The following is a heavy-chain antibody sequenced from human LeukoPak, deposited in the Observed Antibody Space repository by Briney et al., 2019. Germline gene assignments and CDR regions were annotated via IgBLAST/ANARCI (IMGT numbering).Heavy chain of an antibody. CDR1: GFTFSTYG. CDR2: IRYDGSNK. D-gene: IGHD2-2*01. CDR3: AAPGVPAATYYFDY. V-gene: IGHV3-30*02. J-gene: IGHJ4*02. Sequence: GGSLRLSCAASGFTFSTYGMHWVRQAPGKGLEWVAFIRYDGSNKYYADSVKGRFTISRDNSKNTMYLQMNSLRAEDTAVYYCAAPGVPAATYYFDYWGQGTLVTVSS.